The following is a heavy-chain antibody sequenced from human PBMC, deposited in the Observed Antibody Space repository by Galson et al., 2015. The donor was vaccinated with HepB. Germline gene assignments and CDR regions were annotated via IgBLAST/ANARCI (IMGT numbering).Heavy chain of an antibody. CDR1: RFTFSTYG. J-gene: IGHJ4*02. D-gene: IGHD6-19*01. CDR3: AKGGGGWYGYYFDY. V-gene: IGHV3-23*01. CDR2: LSGSGNNT. Sequence: SLRLSCAASRFTFSTYGMTWVRQAPGKGLQWVSALSGSGNNTYYADSVKGRFTVSRDNSKNTLYLQMNSLRAEDTAVYYCAKGGGGWYGYYFDYWGQGTLVTVSS.